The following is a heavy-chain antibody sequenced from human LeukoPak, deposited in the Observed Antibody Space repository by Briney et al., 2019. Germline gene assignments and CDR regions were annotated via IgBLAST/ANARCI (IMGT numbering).Heavy chain of an antibody. J-gene: IGHJ3*02. V-gene: IGHV3-21*01. CDR3: AGGSLLWSAFDI. D-gene: IGHD2-2*01. Sequence: TGGSLRLSCAASGFTFRTYSMNWVRQAPGKGLEWVSSISSSSGYIYYADSVKGRFTISRDNAKNSLYLQMNSLRAEDTAVYYCAGGSLLWSAFDIWGQGTMVTVSS. CDR2: ISSSSGYI. CDR1: GFTFRTYS.